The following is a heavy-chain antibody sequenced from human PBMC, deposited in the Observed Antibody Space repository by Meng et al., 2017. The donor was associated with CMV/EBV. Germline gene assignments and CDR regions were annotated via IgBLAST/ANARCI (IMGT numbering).Heavy chain of an antibody. V-gene: IGHV4-34*01. CDR2: INHSGST. CDR1: GGSFSGYY. D-gene: IGHD1-26*01. J-gene: IGHJ4*02. Sequence: QVQLQQLGEGLLKRSEPLSLTCAVYGGSFSGYYWSWIRQPPGKGLEWIGEINHSGSTNYNPSLKSRVTISVDTSKNQFSLKLSSVTAADTAVYYCARGGGGEWELLHYFDYWGQGTLVTVSS. CDR3: ARGGGGEWELLHYFDY.